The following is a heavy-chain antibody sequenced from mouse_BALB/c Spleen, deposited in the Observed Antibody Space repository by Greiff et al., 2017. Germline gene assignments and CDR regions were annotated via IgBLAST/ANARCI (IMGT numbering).Heavy chain of an antibody. J-gene: IGHJ2*01. CDR2: IDPSDSET. Sequence: VKLQESGPQLVRPGASVKISCKASGYSFTSYWMHWVKQRPGQGLEWIGMIDPSDSETRLNQKFKDKATLTVDKSSSTAYMQLSSPTSEDSAVYYCARLDGGYFDYWGQGTTLTVSS. V-gene: IGHV1S126*01. D-gene: IGHD2-3*01. CDR1: GYSFTSYW. CDR3: ARLDGGYFDY.